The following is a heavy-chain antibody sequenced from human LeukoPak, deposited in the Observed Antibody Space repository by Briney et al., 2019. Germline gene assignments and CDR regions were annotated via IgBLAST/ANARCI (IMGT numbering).Heavy chain of an antibody. J-gene: IGHJ4*02. V-gene: IGHV3-21*04. CDR2: ISRSSSSI. D-gene: IGHD2-15*01. Sequence: PGGSLRLSCAASGFTFSSYCMNWVRQAPGKGLEWVSSISRSSSSIYYPDSVKRRFTISRDNDKNSLYLQMNSLRAEDTAVYYCARANPPGISFFDYWGQGTLVTVSS. CDR3: ARANPPGISFFDY. CDR1: GFTFSSYC.